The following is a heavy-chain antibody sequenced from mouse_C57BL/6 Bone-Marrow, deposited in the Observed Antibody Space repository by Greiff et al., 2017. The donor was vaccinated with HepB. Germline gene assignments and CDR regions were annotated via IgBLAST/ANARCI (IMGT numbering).Heavy chain of an antibody. CDR3: ASGITTDFDY. V-gene: IGHV1-50*01. CDR2: IDPSDSYT. D-gene: IGHD2-4*01. J-gene: IGHJ2*01. CDR1: GYTFTSYW. Sequence: VQLQQPGAELVKPGASVKLSCKASGYTFTSYWMQWVKQRPGQGLEWIGEIDPSDSYTNYNQKFKGKATLTVDTSSSTAYMQLSSLTSEDSAVYYCASGITTDFDYCGQGTTLTVSS.